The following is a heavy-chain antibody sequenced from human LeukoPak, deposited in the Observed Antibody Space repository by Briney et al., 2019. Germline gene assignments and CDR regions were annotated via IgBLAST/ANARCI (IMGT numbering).Heavy chain of an antibody. CDR3: ARHPLGSCSSTSCYRRGFDY. CDR1: GGSISSYY. Sequence: SETLSLTCTVSGGSISSYYWSWIRQPAGKGLEWIGRIYTSGSTNYNPSLKSRVTMSVDTSKNQFSLKLSSVTAADTAVYYCARHPLGSCSSTSCYRRGFDYWGQGTLVTVSS. D-gene: IGHD2-2*02. CDR2: IYTSGST. J-gene: IGHJ4*02. V-gene: IGHV4-4*07.